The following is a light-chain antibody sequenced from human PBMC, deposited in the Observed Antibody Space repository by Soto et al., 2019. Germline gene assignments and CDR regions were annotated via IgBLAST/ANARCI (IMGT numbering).Light chain of an antibody. V-gene: IGLV2-14*03. J-gene: IGLJ2*01. CDR2: DVA. Sequence: QSALTQPASVSGSPGQSITISCTGSSSDVGTYDYVSWYQQHPGKAPKLIIYDVANRPSGVSYRFSGSKSGNTASLTISGRQADDEADYFCLSYTPSSTLVVFGGGTKLTVL. CDR3: LSYTPSSTLVV. CDR1: SSDVGTYDY.